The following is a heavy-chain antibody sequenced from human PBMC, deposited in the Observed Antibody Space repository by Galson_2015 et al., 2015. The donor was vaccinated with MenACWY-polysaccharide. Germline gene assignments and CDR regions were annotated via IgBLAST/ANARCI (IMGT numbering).Heavy chain of an antibody. CDR3: ARAPTPYCSSSSCFNKYAFDI. CDR2: IYYSGNT. CDR1: GGSISSRSYH. Sequence: ETLSLACTVSGGSISSRSYHWGWIRQPPGKGLEWIGIIYYSGNTYYNPSLESRVTMSVDTSQNQFSLKLSSVTAADTALYYCARAPTPYCSSSSCFNKYAFDIWGQGTMVTVSS. D-gene: IGHD2-2*01. V-gene: IGHV4-39*02. J-gene: IGHJ3*02.